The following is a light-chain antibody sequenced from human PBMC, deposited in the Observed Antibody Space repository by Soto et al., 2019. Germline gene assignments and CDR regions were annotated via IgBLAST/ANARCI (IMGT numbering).Light chain of an antibody. J-gene: IGKJ1*01. CDR2: AAS. CDR1: QGISSY. Sequence: IQLTQSPSSLSASVGDRVSITCRASQGISSYLACYQQKPVKAPKLLIYAASTLQSGVPSRFSGSGSGTDFTLTISSLQPEDFATYYCQQLNSYPRTFGQGTKVDIK. V-gene: IGKV1-9*01. CDR3: QQLNSYPRT.